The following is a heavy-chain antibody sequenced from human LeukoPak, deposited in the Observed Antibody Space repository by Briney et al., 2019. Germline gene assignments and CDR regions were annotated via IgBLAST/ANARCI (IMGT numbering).Heavy chain of an antibody. Sequence: GGSLRLSCAASGFTFSSYEMNWVRQAPGKGLEWVSSISGGSEYIYYTDSVKGRFTISRDNAKNSLYLQMSSLRADDTAVYYCASGIYYASVHTWSPVWGQGTLVTVS. D-gene: IGHD3-10*01. CDR3: ASGIYYASVHTWSPV. CDR2: ISGGSEYI. V-gene: IGHV3-21*01. CDR1: GFTFSSYE. J-gene: IGHJ4*02.